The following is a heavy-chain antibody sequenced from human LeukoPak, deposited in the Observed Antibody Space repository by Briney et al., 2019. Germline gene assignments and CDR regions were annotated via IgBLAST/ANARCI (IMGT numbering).Heavy chain of an antibody. J-gene: IGHJ6*03. CDR1: GGSFSSGSYY. CDR2: IYYSWST. CDR3: ARDGTYSSSWTHYYYYYMDV. D-gene: IGHD6-13*01. Sequence: NPSEALSLTCTVSGGSFSSGSYYWSWIRQPPGKGLEWIGYIYYSWSTNYNPSLKSRVTISVDTSKNQFSLKLSSVTAADTAVYYCARDGTYSSSWTHYYYYYMDVWGKGTTVTVSS. V-gene: IGHV4-61*01.